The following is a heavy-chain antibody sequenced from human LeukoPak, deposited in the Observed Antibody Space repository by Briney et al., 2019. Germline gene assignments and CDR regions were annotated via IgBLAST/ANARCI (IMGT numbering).Heavy chain of an antibody. CDR1: GFTFSSYS. CDR2: IYSGGST. CDR3: ARDGAGYCSGGSCSAYCGGDCSGAFDI. Sequence: GGSLRLSCAASGFTFSSYSMNWVRQAPGKGLEWVSVIYSGGSTYYADSVKGRFTISRDNSKNTLYLQMNSLRAEDTAVYYCARDGAGYCSGGSCSAYCGGDCSGAFDIWGQGTMVTVSS. D-gene: IGHD2-15*01. J-gene: IGHJ3*02. V-gene: IGHV3-53*01.